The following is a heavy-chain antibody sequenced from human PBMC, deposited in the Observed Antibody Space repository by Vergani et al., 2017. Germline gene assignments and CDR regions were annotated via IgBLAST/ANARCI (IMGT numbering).Heavy chain of an antibody. J-gene: IGHJ4*02. CDR1: GYSISSGYY. CDR2: IYHSGST. V-gene: IGHV4-38-2*02. Sequence: QVQLQESGPGLVKPSETLSLTCSVSGYSISSGYYWGWIRQPPRKGLEWIGSIYHSGSTYYNPSLKSRVTISVGTSKSQFSLKLSSVTAADTAVYYCASLRQVLRYFDWPYFDYWGQGTLVTVSS. D-gene: IGHD3-9*01. CDR3: ASLRQVLRYFDWPYFDY.